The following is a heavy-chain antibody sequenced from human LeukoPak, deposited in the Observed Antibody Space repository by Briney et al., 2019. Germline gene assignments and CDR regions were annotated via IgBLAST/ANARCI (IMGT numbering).Heavy chain of an antibody. CDR1: GFTFSSYE. Sequence: GGSLRLSCAASGFTFSSYEMNWVRQAPGKGLEWVSYISSSGNTIYYADSVKGRFTISRDNAKNSLYLQMNSLRAEDTAVYYCARGGGYYGSGSLHYYYYGKDVWGQGTTVTVSS. J-gene: IGHJ6*02. D-gene: IGHD3-10*01. V-gene: IGHV3-48*03. CDR2: ISSSGNTI. CDR3: ARGGGYYGSGSLHYYYYGKDV.